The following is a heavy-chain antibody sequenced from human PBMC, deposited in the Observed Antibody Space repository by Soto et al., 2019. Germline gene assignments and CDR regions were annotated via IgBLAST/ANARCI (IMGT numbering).Heavy chain of an antibody. J-gene: IGHJ4*02. CDR1: GGSISNAAYS. CDR2: IYPSGMP. CDR3: ARDRGCYGLFDS. D-gene: IGHD2-2*01. V-gene: IGHV4-30-2*01. Sequence: TLSLTCTVSGGSISNAAYSWSWIRQPPGKGLEWIGYIYPSGMPFYNPSLRSRVTISIDSSNVQFSLHLKSVTAADTAFYYCARDRGCYGLFDSWGQGTLVTVSS.